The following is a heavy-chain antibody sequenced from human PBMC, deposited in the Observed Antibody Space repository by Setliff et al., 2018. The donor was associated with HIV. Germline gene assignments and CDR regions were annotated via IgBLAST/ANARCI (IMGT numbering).Heavy chain of an antibody. V-gene: IGHV3-23*01. J-gene: IGHJ5*02. CDR3: ALGGLSSGWGVS. CDR2: ITDDGLST. D-gene: IGHD6-19*01. Sequence: GGSLRLSCAASGFASGSFAMSWIRQAPGKALEWVSSITDDGLSTFYAGSVRGRFTLSRDNSRNTLLLQMNSLRGEDTALYYCALGGLSSGWGVSWGQGTLVTVSS. CDR1: GFASGSFA.